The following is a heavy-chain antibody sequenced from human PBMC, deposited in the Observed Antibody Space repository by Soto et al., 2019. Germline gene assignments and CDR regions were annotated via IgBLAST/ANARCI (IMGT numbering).Heavy chain of an antibody. Sequence: EVQLVESGGGLIQPGGSRRLSCAASGFTVSSNYMSWVRQAPGKGLEWVSVIYSGGSTYYADSVKGRFTISRDNSKNTLYLQMNSLRAEDTAVYYCARDRVESGYPEYFQHWCQGTLVTVYS. CDR2: IYSGGST. CDR3: ARDRVESGYPEYFQH. V-gene: IGHV3-53*01. J-gene: IGHJ1*01. CDR1: GFTVSSNY. D-gene: IGHD3-22*01.